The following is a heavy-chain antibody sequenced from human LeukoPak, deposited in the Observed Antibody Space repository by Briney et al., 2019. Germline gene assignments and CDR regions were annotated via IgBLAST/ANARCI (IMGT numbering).Heavy chain of an antibody. D-gene: IGHD1-1*01. CDR3: ASPLGSRTYYYYYMDV. CDR1: GGTFSSYA. V-gene: IGHV1-69*01. Sequence: SVKVSCKASGGTFSSYAISWVRQAPGQGLEWMGGIIPIFGTANYAQKFQGRVTITADESTSTAYMELSSLRSEDTAAYYCASPLGSRTYYYYYMDVWGKGTTVTVSS. J-gene: IGHJ6*03. CDR2: IIPIFGTA.